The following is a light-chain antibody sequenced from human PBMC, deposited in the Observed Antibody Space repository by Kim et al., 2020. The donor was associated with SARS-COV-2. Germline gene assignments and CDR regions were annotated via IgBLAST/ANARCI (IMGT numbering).Light chain of an antibody. J-gene: IGLJ2*01. CDR2: QDS. V-gene: IGLV3-1*01. CDR3: QAWDSTAVV. CDR1: KLGDKY. Sequence: VSPGQTASITCSGDKLGDKYACWYQQKPGQSPVLVIYQDSKRPSGIPERFSGSNSGNTATLTISGTQAMDEADYYCQAWDSTAVVFGGGTQLTVL.